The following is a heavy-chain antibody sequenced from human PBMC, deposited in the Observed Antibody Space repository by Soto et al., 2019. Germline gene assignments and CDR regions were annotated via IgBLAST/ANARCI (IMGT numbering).Heavy chain of an antibody. D-gene: IGHD3-16*02. CDR3: EGDPPITFGGVIVIPRFAY. CDR1: GGTFSSYT. CDR2: IIPILGIA. J-gene: IGHJ4*02. Sequence: SVKVSCKASGGTFSSYTISWVRQAPGQGLEWMGRIIPILGIANYAQKFQGRVTITADKSTSTAYMELSSLRSEDTAVYYCEGDPPITFGGVIVIPRFAYWGQGTLVTAPQ. V-gene: IGHV1-69*04.